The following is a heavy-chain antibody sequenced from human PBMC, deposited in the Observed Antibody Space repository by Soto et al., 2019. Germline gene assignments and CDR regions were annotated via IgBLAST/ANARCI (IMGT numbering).Heavy chain of an antibody. CDR1: GFTFSSYD. Sequence: PGGSLRLSCAASGFTFSSYDMHWVRQATGKGLEWVSAIGTAGDTYYPGSVKGRFTISRENAKNSLYLQMNSLRAEDTAVYYCARAGYSYGHNYFDYWGQGTLVTVSS. CDR2: IGTAGDT. CDR3: ARAGYSYGHNYFDY. J-gene: IGHJ4*02. V-gene: IGHV3-13*01. D-gene: IGHD5-18*01.